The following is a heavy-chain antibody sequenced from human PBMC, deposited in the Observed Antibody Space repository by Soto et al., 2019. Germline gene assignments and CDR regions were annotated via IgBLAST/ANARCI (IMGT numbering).Heavy chain of an antibody. CDR1: GYTFTSYY. D-gene: IGHD3-22*01. CDR2: INPSGGST. V-gene: IGHV1-46*01. CDR3: ARVNDYDSSGYYWYFDE. Sequence: ASVQVSCKASGYTFTSYYMHWVRQAPGQGLEWMGIINPSGGSTSYAQKFQGRVTMTRDTSTSTVYMELSSLRSEDTAGYYCARVNDYDSSGYYWYFDEWGQGNLVTV. J-gene: IGHJ4*02.